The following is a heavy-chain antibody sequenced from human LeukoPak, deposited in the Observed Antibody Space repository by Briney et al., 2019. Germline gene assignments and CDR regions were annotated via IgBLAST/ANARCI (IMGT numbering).Heavy chain of an antibody. CDR1: GYSFTSYW. Sequence: GESLKISCKGSGYSFTSYWIGWVRQMPGKGLKWMGIIYPGDSDTRYSPSFQGQVTISADKPISTAYLQWSSLKASDTAMYYCARHMAGWQQLGDYWGQGTLVTVSS. J-gene: IGHJ4*02. V-gene: IGHV5-51*01. CDR2: IYPGDSDT. CDR3: ARHMAGWQQLGDY. D-gene: IGHD6-13*01.